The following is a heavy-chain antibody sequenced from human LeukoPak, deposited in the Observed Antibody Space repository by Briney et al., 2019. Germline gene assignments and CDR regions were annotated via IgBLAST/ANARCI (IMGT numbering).Heavy chain of an antibody. J-gene: IGHJ3*02. CDR2: ISISGSTI. V-gene: IGHV3-11*01. Sequence: GGSLRLSCAASGFTFSDYYMSWIRQAPGKGLEWVSYISISGSTIYYADSVKGRFTISRDNAKNSQYLQMNSLRAEDTAVYYCARAQVDGYDDAFDIWGQGTMVTVSS. D-gene: IGHD5-24*01. CDR1: GFTFSDYY. CDR3: ARAQVDGYDDAFDI.